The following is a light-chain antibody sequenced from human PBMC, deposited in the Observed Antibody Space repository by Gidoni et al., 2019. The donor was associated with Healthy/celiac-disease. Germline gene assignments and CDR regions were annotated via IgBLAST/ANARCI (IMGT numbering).Light chain of an antibody. CDR2: GAS. J-gene: IGKJ4*01. CDR3: QQDGSSLT. CDR1: QSVSSSY. V-gene: IGKV3-20*01. Sequence: EIVFTQSPGTLSLSPGESDTLSCRASQSVSSSYLAWYQQRPGQAPRLLIYGASSRATGIPDRFSGSGSGTDFTLTISRLEPEDFAVYYCQQDGSSLTVGGGTKVEIK.